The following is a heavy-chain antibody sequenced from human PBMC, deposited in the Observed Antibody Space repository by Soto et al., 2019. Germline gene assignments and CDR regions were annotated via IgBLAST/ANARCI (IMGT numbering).Heavy chain of an antibody. CDR3: ARGAGDSYGPSWYFDL. V-gene: IGHV1-69*13. CDR1: GGTFSSYA. Sequence: ASVKVSCKASGGTFSSYAISWVRQAPGQGLEWMGGIIPIFGTANYAQKFQGRVTITADESTSTAYMELSSLRSEDTAVYYCARGAGDSYGPSWYFDLWGRGTLVTVS. J-gene: IGHJ2*01. D-gene: IGHD5-18*01. CDR2: IIPIFGTA.